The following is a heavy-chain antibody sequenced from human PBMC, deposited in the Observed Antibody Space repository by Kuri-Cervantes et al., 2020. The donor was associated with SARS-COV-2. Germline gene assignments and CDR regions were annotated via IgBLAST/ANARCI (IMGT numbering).Heavy chain of an antibody. V-gene: IGHV4-34*08. CDR1: GFTFSSYW. J-gene: IGHJ4*02. Sequence: ESLKISCAASGFTFSSYWMSWIRQPPGKGLEWIGEINHSGSTNYNPSLKSRVTISVDTSKNQFSLKLSSVTAADTAVYYCAGGYYYDSSGPVLRYYFDYWGQGTLVTVSS. CDR3: AGGYYYDSSGPVLRYYFDY. D-gene: IGHD3-22*01. CDR2: INHSGST.